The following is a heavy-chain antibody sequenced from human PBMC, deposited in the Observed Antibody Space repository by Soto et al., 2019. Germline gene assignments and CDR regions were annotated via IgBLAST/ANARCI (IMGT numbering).Heavy chain of an antibody. V-gene: IGHV1-69*13. CDR1: GGTFSSYA. CDR3: ARSILHYFDY. J-gene: IGHJ4*02. CDR2: IIPIFGTA. D-gene: IGHD6-6*01. Sequence: GASVKVSCKASGGTFSSYAISWVRQAPGQGLEWMGGIIPIFGTANYAQKFQGRVTITADESTSTAYMELSSLRSGDTAVYYCARSILHYFDYWGQGTLVTVSS.